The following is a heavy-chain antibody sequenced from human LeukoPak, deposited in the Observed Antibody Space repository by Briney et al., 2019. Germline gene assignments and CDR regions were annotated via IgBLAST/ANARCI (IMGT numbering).Heavy chain of an antibody. V-gene: IGHV3-23*01. CDR3: ANLDTYYYNSSGYYFGY. J-gene: IGHJ4*02. CDR1: GGSISSYY. CDR2: ISGSGGST. Sequence: PSETLSLTCTVSGGSISSYYWSWIRQPPGKGLEWVSAISGSGGSTYYADSVKGRFTISRDNSKNTLYLQMNSLRAEDTAVYYCANLDTYYYNSSGYYFGYWGQGTLVTVSS. D-gene: IGHD3-22*01.